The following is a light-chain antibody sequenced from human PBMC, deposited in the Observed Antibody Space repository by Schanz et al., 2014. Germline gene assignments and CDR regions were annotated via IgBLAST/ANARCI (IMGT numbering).Light chain of an antibody. J-gene: IGLJ1*01. Sequence: QSALTQPRSVSGSPGQSVTISCTGTSSDVGGYNYVSWYQQHPGKAPKLMIYDVSKRPSGVPDRFSGSKSGNTASLTISGLQAEDEADYYCSSYAGSNNWGVFGTGTKLTVL. V-gene: IGLV2-11*01. CDR2: DVS. CDR1: SSDVGGYNY. CDR3: SSYAGSNNWGV.